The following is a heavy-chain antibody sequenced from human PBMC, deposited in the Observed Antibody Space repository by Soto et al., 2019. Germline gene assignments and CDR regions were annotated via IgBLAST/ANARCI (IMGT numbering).Heavy chain of an antibody. CDR2: IFYSGNT. CDR1: GGSISSSSYY. Sequence: QLQLQESGPGLVKPSETLSLTCIVSGGSISSSSYYWAWIRQPPGKGLEWIGSIFYSGNTHYNPSLKSRVTISVDTSKKQFSLKLSSVTAADTAVYYCARQGFDYWGQGTLVTVSS. CDR3: ARQGFDY. J-gene: IGHJ4*02. V-gene: IGHV4-39*01.